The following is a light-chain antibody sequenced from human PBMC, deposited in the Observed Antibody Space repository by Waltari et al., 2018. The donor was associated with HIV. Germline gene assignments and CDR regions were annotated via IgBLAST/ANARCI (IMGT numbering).Light chain of an antibody. CDR1: QSVSSY. CDR3: QQRSNWPPA. V-gene: IGKV3-11*01. J-gene: IGKJ4*01. CDR2: DAS. Sequence: EIVLTQSPATLSLSPGERATLSCRASQSVSSYFAWYQQKPGQAPRLLIYDASKRDTGIPARFSGSGSGTDFTLTINSLEPEDFAVYYCQQRSNWPPAFGGGTKVEIK.